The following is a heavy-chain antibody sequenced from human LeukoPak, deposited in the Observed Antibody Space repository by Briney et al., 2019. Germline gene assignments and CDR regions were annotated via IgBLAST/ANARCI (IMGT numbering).Heavy chain of an antibody. CDR1: GFTFSSYW. CDR2: INTDGSST. D-gene: IGHD5/OR15-5a*01. CDR3: ERASVSPLGYSQH. Sequence: GGSLRLSCAASGFTFSSYWMHWVRQAPGKGLVWVSRINTDGSSTSYADSVKGRFTISRDNAKNTLYLQMNSLRAEDTAVYYCERASVSPLGYSQHWGQGTLVTVSS. J-gene: IGHJ1*01. V-gene: IGHV3-74*01.